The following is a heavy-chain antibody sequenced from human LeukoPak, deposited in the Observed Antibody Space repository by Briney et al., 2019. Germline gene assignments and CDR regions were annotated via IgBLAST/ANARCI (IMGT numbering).Heavy chain of an antibody. J-gene: IGHJ3*02. CDR3: ARDSTYYDILTGYIPGAFDI. D-gene: IGHD3-9*01. V-gene: IGHV3-66*01. CDR1: GFTVSSHD. CDR2: IYSGGST. Sequence: GGSLRLSCAASGFTVSSHDMLWLPQAPGKGLEWVSVIYSGGSTYYADSVKGRFTISRDNSKNTLYLQMNSLRAEDTAVYYCARDSTYYDILTGYIPGAFDIWGQGTMVTVSS.